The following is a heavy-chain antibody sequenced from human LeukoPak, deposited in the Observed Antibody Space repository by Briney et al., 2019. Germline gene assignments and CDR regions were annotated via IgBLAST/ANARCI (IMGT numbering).Heavy chain of an antibody. J-gene: IGHJ4*02. CDR1: GFTVSNNY. D-gene: IGHD3-3*01. Sequence: GGSLRLSCAASGFTVSNNYVSWVRQAPGKGLECVAPIYSFGTTQYADSVKGRFTVSRDSSKNTVYLQMNSLRPDDTAVYYCAGGNKFLEADWGQGTLVTVSS. V-gene: IGHV3-53*01. CDR2: IYSFGTT. CDR3: AGGNKFLEAD.